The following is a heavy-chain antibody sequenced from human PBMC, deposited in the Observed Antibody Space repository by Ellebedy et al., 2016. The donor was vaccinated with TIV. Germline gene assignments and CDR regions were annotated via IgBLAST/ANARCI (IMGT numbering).Heavy chain of an antibody. V-gene: IGHV3-33*01. CDR3: VRDVARGDWNLSGHGY. CDR2: IWYDGSKK. D-gene: IGHD1-1*01. J-gene: IGHJ4*01. Sequence: PGGSLRLSCATSGFSFSSYIIHWVRQGPGKGLEWVAVIWYDGSKKYYAESVKGRFTISKDYSKNTLHLQMSSLRVEDTAVYYCVRDVARGDWNLSGHGYWGQGTLVTVSS. CDR1: GFSFSSYI.